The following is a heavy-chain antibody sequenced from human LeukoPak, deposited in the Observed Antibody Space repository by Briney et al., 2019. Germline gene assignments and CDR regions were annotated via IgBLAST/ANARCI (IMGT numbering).Heavy chain of an antibody. Sequence: GSLRLSCAASGFPVSNTYMSWVRQAPGKGLEWVSIIYSGGNTYYADSVKGRFTISRDNSKNTLYLQMNRLRPEDTAVYYCARGTVTAPDYWGQGTLVTVSS. J-gene: IGHJ4*02. CDR1: GFPVSNTY. CDR2: IYSGGNT. D-gene: IGHD2-21*02. V-gene: IGHV3-53*01. CDR3: ARGTVTAPDY.